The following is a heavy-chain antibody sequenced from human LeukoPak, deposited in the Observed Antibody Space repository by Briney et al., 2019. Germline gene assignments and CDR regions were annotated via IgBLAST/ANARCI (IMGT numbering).Heavy chain of an antibody. V-gene: IGHV1-46*01. J-gene: IGHJ3*02. Sequence: ASVKVSCKASGYTFTSYYMHWVRQAPGQGLEWMGIINPSGGSTSYAQKFQGRVTMTRDMSTSTVYMELSSLRSEETAVYYCARSSTRIAVAGPYAFDIWGQGTMVTVSS. CDR2: INPSGGST. D-gene: IGHD6-19*01. CDR1: GYTFTSYY. CDR3: ARSSTRIAVAGPYAFDI.